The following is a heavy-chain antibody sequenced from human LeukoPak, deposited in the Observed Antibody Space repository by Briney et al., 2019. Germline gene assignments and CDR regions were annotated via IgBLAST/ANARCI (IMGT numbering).Heavy chain of an antibody. D-gene: IGHD3-16*01. CDR2: IKPDGSQR. CDR3: ARDDASSSFTY. V-gene: IGHV3-7*01. J-gene: IGHJ4*02. CDR1: GFMFRDYW. Sequence: GGSLRLSWAASGFMFRDYWMDWLRQAPGMGLEWVASIKPDGSQRDYVDSVKGRFTISRDNAQNSLYLQMNSLRVEDTAVYYCARDDASSSFTYWGQGALVTVSS.